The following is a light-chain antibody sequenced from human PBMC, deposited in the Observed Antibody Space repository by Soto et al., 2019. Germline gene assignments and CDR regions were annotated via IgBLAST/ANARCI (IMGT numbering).Light chain of an antibody. V-gene: IGLV2-11*01. Sequence: QSVLTQPRSVSGSPGQSVTISCTRTSSYIGPYDHVAWYQQHPGKAPKLIIFAVSKRPSGVPDRFSGSKSGNTASLTISGLQAEDEADYYCSSYTISNTLPFVFGTGTKVTVL. J-gene: IGLJ1*01. CDR1: SSYIGPYDH. CDR3: SSYTISNTLPFV. CDR2: AVS.